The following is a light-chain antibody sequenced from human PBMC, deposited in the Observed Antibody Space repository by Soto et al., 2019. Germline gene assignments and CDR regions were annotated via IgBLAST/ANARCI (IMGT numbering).Light chain of an antibody. CDR3: QQRSNWSS. CDR1: QSVSSY. Sequence: EIVLTQSPATLSLSPGERATLSCRASQSVSSYLAWYQQKPGQAPRLLIYDASNGATGIPARFSGSGSGTDFTLTIGSLEPEDFAVYYCQQRSNWSSFGGGTKVDIK. CDR2: DAS. V-gene: IGKV3-11*01. J-gene: IGKJ4*01.